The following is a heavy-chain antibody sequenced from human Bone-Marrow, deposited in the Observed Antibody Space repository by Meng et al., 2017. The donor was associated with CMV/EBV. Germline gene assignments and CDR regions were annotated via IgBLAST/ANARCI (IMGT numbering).Heavy chain of an antibody. Sequence: GESLKISCAASGFTFSNYAMHWVRQAPGKGLEYVSAISTNGGKTYYADSVKGRFTISRDNSKNTLYLQMGSLRAEDMAVYYCARRWEYRGFLAFDSWGQGTMVTVSS. D-gene: IGHD1-26*01. CDR1: GFTFSNYA. CDR2: ISTNGGKT. J-gene: IGHJ3*02. CDR3: ARRWEYRGFLAFDS. V-gene: IGHV3-64*02.